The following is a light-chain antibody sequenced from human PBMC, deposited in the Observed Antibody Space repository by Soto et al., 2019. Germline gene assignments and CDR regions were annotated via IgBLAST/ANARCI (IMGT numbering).Light chain of an antibody. CDR3: QQNYSLPPT. CDR1: QSISTY. Sequence: DIQMTQSPSSLSTSIGDRVTITCRASQSISTYLNWYQQKPGKAPKLLIYAASSLQSAVPSRFSGSGTGTDFNLTISRLQPEDVATYYCQQNYSLPPTFGQGTKVEIK. J-gene: IGKJ1*01. V-gene: IGKV1-39*01. CDR2: AAS.